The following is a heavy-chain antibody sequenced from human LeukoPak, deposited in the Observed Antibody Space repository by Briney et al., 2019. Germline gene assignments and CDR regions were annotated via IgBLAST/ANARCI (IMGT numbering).Heavy chain of an antibody. CDR1: GFIFSTHA. D-gene: IGHD2-15*01. V-gene: IGHV3-23*01. Sequence: GGSLRLSCAASGFIFSTHAMSWVRLAPGRGLEWASVVSSGGGTTYCADFVKGRFTISRNNSMSTLSLQMRSLGVEDTAMYYCARGYCSGGSCNWGQFDSWGQGTLVTVS. J-gene: IGHJ4*02. CDR3: ARGYCSGGSCNWGQFDS. CDR2: VSSGGGTT.